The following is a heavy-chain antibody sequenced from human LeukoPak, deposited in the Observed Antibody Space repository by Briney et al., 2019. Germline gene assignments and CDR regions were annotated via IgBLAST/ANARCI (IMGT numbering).Heavy chain of an antibody. D-gene: IGHD3-10*01. Sequence: QAGGSLRLSCAASGFTFSSYGMHWVRQAPGKGLEWVAFIRYDGSNKYYADSVKGRFTISRDNSKNTLYLQMNSLRAEDTAVYYCAITMVRGVILYYFDYWGQGTLVTVSS. CDR3: AITMVRGVILYYFDY. CDR2: IRYDGSNK. J-gene: IGHJ4*02. CDR1: GFTFSSYG. V-gene: IGHV3-30*02.